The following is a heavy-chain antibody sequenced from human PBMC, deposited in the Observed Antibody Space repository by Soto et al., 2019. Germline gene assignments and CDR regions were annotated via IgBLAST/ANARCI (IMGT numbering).Heavy chain of an antibody. J-gene: IGHJ4*02. D-gene: IGHD3-22*01. Sequence: PSETLSLTCAVYGGSFSGYYWSWIRQPPGKGLEWIGEINHSGSTNYNPSLKSRVTISVDTSKNQFSLKLSSVTAADTAVYYCASFRRRGYYYDSSGYPKFDYWGQGTLVTVSS. V-gene: IGHV4-34*01. CDR3: ASFRRRGYYYDSSGYPKFDY. CDR2: INHSGST. CDR1: GGSFSGYY.